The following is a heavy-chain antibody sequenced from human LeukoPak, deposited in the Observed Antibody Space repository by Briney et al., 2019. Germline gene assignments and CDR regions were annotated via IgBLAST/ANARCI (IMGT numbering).Heavy chain of an antibody. CDR3: ARDLGSRRSESWFDP. CDR2: ISSSSSYI. D-gene: IGHD6-13*01. J-gene: IGHJ5*02. Sequence: GGSLRLSCAASGFTFSSYSMNWVRQAPGKGLEWVSSISSSSSYIYYADSVKGRFTISRDNAKNSLYLQMNSLRAEDTAVYYCARDLGSRRSESWFDPWGQGTLVTVSS. V-gene: IGHV3-21*01. CDR1: GFTFSSYS.